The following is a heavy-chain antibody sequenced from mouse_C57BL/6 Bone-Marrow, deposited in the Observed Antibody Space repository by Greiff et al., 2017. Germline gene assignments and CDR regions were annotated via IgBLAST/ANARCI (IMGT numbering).Heavy chain of an antibody. CDR3: ASLNDYDWYFGV. CDR1: GFNIKDDY. D-gene: IGHD2-4*01. Sequence: VQLQQSGAELVRPGASVTLSCTASGFNIKDDYMHWVKQRPEQGLEWIGWLDPENGETEYASMFQGQATTTADPSSNPAYLQLSSLAAEDTAVYYCASLNDYDWYFGVWGTGTTVTVSS. V-gene: IGHV14-4*01. CDR2: LDPENGET. J-gene: IGHJ1*03.